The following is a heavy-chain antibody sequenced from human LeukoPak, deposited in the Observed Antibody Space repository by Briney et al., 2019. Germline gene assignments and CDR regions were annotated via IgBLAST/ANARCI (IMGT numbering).Heavy chain of an antibody. V-gene: IGHV3-23*01. J-gene: IGHJ4*02. CDR2: ITASGGGT. Sequence: PGGSLRLSCAASGFTFSNYAMTWVRQAPGKGLDWVSVITASGGGTYYADSVKGRFTISRDNSKNTLYLQLNSLRDEDTAIYFCAKTDTTSQRRNYFDYWGQGTLVTVSS. CDR1: GFTFSNYA. CDR3: AKTDTTSQRRNYFDY. D-gene: IGHD1-14*01.